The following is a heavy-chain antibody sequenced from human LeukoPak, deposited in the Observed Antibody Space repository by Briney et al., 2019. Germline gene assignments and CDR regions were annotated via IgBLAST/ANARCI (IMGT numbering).Heavy chain of an antibody. J-gene: IGHJ5*02. CDR1: GYNFIDYY. V-gene: IGHV1-2*02. CDR2: VNPVSGRT. Sequence: GASVKVSCKTSGYNFIDYYMHWVRQAPGQGLEWMGWVNPVSGRTSIAQKFQDRIGLTRDSSITTFYMEVTWLTSDDTAIYYCARADRLVGGPYLIGPWGQGTLVTVSS. D-gene: IGHD3-16*01. CDR3: ARADRLVGGPYLIGP.